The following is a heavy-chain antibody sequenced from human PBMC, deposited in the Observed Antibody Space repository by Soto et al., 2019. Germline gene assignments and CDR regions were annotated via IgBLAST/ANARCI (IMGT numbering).Heavy chain of an antibody. Sequence: ASVKVSCKASGGTFSSYAISWVRQAPGQGLEWMGGIIPIFGTANYAQKFQGRVTITADESTSTAYMELSSLRSEDTAVYYCARVSGDGRDGYNLNYWGQGTLVTVSS. CDR3: ARVSGDGRDGYNLNY. CDR1: GGTFSSYA. V-gene: IGHV1-69*13. D-gene: IGHD5-12*01. J-gene: IGHJ4*02. CDR2: IIPIFGTA.